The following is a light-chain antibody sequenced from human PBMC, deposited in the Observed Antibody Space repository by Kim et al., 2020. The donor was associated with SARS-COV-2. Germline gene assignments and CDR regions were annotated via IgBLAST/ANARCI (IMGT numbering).Light chain of an antibody. CDR2: DVS. CDR3: CSYAGSNSLV. J-gene: IGLJ2*01. CDR1: SSDVGGYNY. Sequence: GQSRTISCTGTSSDVGGYNYVTWYQQHPGKAPKVIIYDVSKRPSGIPDRFSGSKSGNTASLTISGLQTEDEGDYHCCSYAGSNSLVFGGGTKVTVL. V-gene: IGLV2-11*03.